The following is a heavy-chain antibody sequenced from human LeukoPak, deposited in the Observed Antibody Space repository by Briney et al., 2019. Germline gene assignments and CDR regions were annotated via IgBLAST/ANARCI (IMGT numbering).Heavy chain of an antibody. D-gene: IGHD2-15*01. V-gene: IGHV3-30-3*01. Sequence: PGGSLRLSCAASGFTFSSYAMHWVRQAPGKGLEWVAVISYDGSNKYYADSVKGRFTISTDNSKNTLYLQMNSLRAEDTAVYYCARAQNSSPWWLGYYWGQGTLVTVSS. J-gene: IGHJ4*02. CDR1: GFTFSSYA. CDR2: ISYDGSNK. CDR3: ARAQNSSPWWLGYY.